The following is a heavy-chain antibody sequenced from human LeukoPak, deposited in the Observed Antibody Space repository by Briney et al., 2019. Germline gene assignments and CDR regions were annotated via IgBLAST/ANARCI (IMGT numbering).Heavy chain of an antibody. CDR1: GYTFTDYY. Sequence: ASVKVSCKTSGYTFTDYYLHWVRQAPGQGLEWLALISPKSGGTNYAQKVQSRVTLTRDTSITTAYMELTRLKSDDTAVYYCARGRDSGSRTFYFDYWGQGTLVTVSS. CDR3: ARGRDSGSRTFYFDY. J-gene: IGHJ4*02. V-gene: IGHV1-2*02. D-gene: IGHD1-26*01. CDR2: ISPKSGGT.